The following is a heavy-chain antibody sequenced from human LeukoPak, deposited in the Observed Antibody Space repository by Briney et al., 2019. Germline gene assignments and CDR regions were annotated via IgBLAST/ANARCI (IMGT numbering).Heavy chain of an antibody. CDR2: ISAYNGDT. CDR3: ARGWTSQWIQLTDF. V-gene: IGHV1-18*01. D-gene: IGHD5-18*01. Sequence: GTSVKVSCKASGFTFTNYGVSWVRQAPGQGLEWMGWISAYNGDTHYSQQLQGRITMTTDTSTYTAYMELGSLTSDDTAVYYCARGWTSQWIQLTDFWGQGTLVTVSS. J-gene: IGHJ4*02. CDR1: GFTFTNYG.